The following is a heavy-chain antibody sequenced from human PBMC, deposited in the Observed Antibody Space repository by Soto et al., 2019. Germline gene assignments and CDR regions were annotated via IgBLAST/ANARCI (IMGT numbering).Heavy chain of an antibody. CDR3: AKEGLSSLYFFDY. V-gene: IGHV3-23*01. CDR1: GFTFSSCG. J-gene: IGHJ4*02. D-gene: IGHD2-8*01. CDR2: ISGSDGST. Sequence: EVQLLESGGGLVQPGGSLRLSCAASGFTFSSCGMNWVRQAPGKGLEWVSTISGSDGSTYYADSVKGRFTTSRDNSKNTLYLQMNSLRAEDTAVYYGAKEGLSSLYFFDYWGQGTLVTVSS.